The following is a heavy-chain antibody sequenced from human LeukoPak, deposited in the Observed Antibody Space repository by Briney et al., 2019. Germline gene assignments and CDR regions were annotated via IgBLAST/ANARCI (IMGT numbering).Heavy chain of an antibody. CDR3: AKDGQSFNSMWDYLDS. D-gene: IGHD1-26*01. CDR1: GLDFSTYA. V-gene: IGHV3-23*01. J-gene: IGHJ4*02. Sequence: QSGGSLRLSCAASGLDFSTYAMSWVRQAPGKGLEWVSGIGGGDTHYADSVKGRFTISRDNSKSTVELHMSSLGVEDTAVYYCAKDGQSFNSMWDYLDSWGRGTLVTVSS. CDR2: IGGGDT.